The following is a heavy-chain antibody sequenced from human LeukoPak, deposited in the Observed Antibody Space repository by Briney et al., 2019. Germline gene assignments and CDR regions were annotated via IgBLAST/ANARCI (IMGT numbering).Heavy chain of an antibody. CDR3: APGSVSYYYYYMDV. Sequence: SVKVSCKASGDTFSIYAISWAPHAPGQGLEWMGGIIPNFGTENYAQNFQGRVTITADESPSTAYMERSSLRSEDTAVYYCAPGSVSYYYYYMDVWGKGTTVTVSS. J-gene: IGHJ6*03. D-gene: IGHD3-10*01. CDR2: IIPNFGTE. CDR1: GDTFSIYA. V-gene: IGHV1-69*13.